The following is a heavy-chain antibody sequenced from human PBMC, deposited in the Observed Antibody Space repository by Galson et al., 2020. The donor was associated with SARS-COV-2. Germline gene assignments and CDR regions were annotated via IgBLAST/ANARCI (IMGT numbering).Heavy chain of an antibody. CDR2: IYYSGST. D-gene: IGHD3-3*01. Sequence: SETLSLTCTVSGGSISSYYWSWIRQPPGKGLEWIGYIYYSGSTNYNPSLKSRVTISVDTSKNQFSLKLSSVTAADTAVYYCARDRYDFWSGYYGYYYYYYMDVWGKGTTVTVSS. CDR1: GGSISSYY. V-gene: IGHV4-59*01. CDR3: ARDRYDFWSGYYGYYYYYYMDV. J-gene: IGHJ6*03.